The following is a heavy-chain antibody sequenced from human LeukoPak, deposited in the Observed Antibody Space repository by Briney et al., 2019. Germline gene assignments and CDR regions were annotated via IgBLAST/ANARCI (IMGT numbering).Heavy chain of an antibody. CDR3: AKDNPFGVVGDY. CDR1: GFTFSSYS. Sequence: GGSLRLSCAASGFTFSSYSMNWVRQAPGKGLEWVSAISGSGGSTYYADSVKGRFTISRDNSKNTLYLQMNSLRAEDTAVYYCAKDNPFGVVGDYWGQGTLVTVSS. D-gene: IGHD3-3*01. V-gene: IGHV3-23*01. CDR2: ISGSGGST. J-gene: IGHJ4*02.